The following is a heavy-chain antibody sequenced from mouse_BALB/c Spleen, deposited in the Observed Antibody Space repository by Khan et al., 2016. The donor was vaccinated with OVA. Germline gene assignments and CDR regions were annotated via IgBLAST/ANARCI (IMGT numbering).Heavy chain of an antibody. V-gene: IGHV2-6-5*01. CDR3: AKGVWSYYFALDY. CDR2: IWGGGTT. D-gene: IGHD2-10*02. Sequence: VQLQESGPGLVAPSQNLSITCTVSGFSLTDYGVSWIRQPPGKGLEWLGVIWGGGTTYYNSALKSRLSISKENSKSQVFLKMNSLQTDDTAMYYCAKGVWSYYFALDYWGQGTSVTVSS. CDR1: GFSLTDYG. J-gene: IGHJ4*01.